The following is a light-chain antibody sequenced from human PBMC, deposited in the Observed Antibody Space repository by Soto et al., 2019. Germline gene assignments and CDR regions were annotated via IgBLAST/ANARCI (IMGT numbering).Light chain of an antibody. CDR1: SSDVRSYNL. J-gene: IGLJ1*01. V-gene: IGLV2-23*02. CDR3: CSYAGSSTLV. Sequence: QSVLTQPASVSGSPGQSITISCTGTSSDVRSYNLVSWYQQHPGKAPKLMIYEVSKRPSGVSNRFSGSKSGNTASLTISGLQAEDEADYYCCSYAGSSTLVFGTGTKVTVL. CDR2: EVS.